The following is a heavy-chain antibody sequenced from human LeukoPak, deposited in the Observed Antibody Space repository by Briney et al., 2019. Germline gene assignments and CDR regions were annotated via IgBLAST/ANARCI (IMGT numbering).Heavy chain of an antibody. CDR2: VYYGRSP. J-gene: IGHJ3*02. CDR3: ASGGYSDSNAFDI. Sequence: SSETLSLTCTVSGDSISRSTYYWAWIRQPPGKGLEWIGSVYYGRSPYFNPSLESRATISVDTSKNQFSLKLSSVTAADTAVYYCASGGYSDSNAFDIWGQGTMVTVSS. D-gene: IGHD5-18*01. CDR1: GDSISRSTYY. V-gene: IGHV4-39*01.